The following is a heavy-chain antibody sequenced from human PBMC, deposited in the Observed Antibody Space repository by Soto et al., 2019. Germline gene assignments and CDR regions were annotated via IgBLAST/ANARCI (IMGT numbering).Heavy chain of an antibody. CDR3: ASVVYDAFDI. J-gene: IGHJ3*02. V-gene: IGHV1-2*02. D-gene: IGHD6-6*01. CDR1: GYTFTDYY. CDR2: ISPKSGGA. Sequence: ASVKVSCKAGGYTFTDYYIQWVRQAPGQGLQYMGWISPKSGGAAYAQKFRGRVTMTRDTSASTAYMELSSLRSEDTAVYYCASVVYDAFDIWDQGTMVTVSS.